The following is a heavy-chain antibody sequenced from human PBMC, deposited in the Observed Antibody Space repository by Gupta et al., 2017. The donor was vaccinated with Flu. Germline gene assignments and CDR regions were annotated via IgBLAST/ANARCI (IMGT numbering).Heavy chain of an antibody. J-gene: IGHJ6*02. CDR2: ITASGAAT. CDR3: AKDDDLNYYYHGLDV. CDR1: EVSFSSYA. V-gene: IGHV3-23*01. Sequence: VHLLESGGDLVQPGGSLRLACVASEVSFSSYAMSWVRQAPGKGLEWVYLITASGAATYYAESVEGRFTISRDNSKNTLYLQMNRLTAEDTAVYYGAKDDDLNYYYHGLDVWGQGTPGTVSS.